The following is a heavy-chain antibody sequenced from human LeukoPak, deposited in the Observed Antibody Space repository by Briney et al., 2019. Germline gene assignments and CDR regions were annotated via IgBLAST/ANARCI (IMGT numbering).Heavy chain of an antibody. V-gene: IGHV3-23*01. CDR1: GFTFSSYA. CDR3: AKRSGEWELLRYFDY. D-gene: IGHD1-26*01. J-gene: IGHJ4*02. CDR2: ISGRDGTT. Sequence: GGSLRLSCAASGFTFSSYAMSWVRQAPGKGLEWVSAISGRDGTTYYADSVEGRFTISRDNSKNTLYLQMNNLRADDTAVYYCAKRSGEWELLRYFDYWGQGTLVTVSS.